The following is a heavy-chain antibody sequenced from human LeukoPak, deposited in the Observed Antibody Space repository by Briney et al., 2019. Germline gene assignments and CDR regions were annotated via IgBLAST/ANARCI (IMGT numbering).Heavy chain of an antibody. CDR2: ISGYNGNT. D-gene: IGHD1-26*01. J-gene: IGHJ5*02. CDR1: GYTFTSYG. Sequence: ASVKVSCKASGYTFTSYGITWVRQAPGQGLEWMGWISGYNGNTNYAQKFQGRVTMTTDTSTSTVYMELRSLRSDDTAVYYCARDNSVGDTAWWFDPWGQGTLVTVSS. V-gene: IGHV1-18*01. CDR3: ARDNSVGDTAWWFDP.